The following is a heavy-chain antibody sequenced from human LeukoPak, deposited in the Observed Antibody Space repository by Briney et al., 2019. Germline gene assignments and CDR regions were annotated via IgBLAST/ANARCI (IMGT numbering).Heavy chain of an antibody. Sequence: SETLSLTCAVYGGSFSGYYWSWIRQPPGKGLEWIGEINHSGGTNYNPSLKSRVTISVDTSKNQFSLKLSSVTAADTAVYYCARDLSAAGSIYYYYYYMDVWGKGTTVTVSS. CDR3: ARDLSAAGSIYYYYYYMDV. D-gene: IGHD6-13*01. V-gene: IGHV4-34*01. CDR2: INHSGGT. CDR1: GGSFSGYY. J-gene: IGHJ6*03.